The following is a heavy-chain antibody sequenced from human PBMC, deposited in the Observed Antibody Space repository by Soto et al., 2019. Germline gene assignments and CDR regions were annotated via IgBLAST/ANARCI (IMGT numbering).Heavy chain of an antibody. CDR1: GYTFTSYG. V-gene: IGHV1-18*01. D-gene: IGHD3-10*01. CDR3: ARVWFGESYFDH. CDR2: ISTYNGNT. J-gene: IGHJ4*02. Sequence: ASVKVSCKASGYTFTSYGISWVRQAPGQGLEWMGWISTYNGNTNYAQKLQGRVTMTTDTSTSTAYMEVRSLRSDDTAVYYCARVWFGESYFDHWGQGTLVTVSS.